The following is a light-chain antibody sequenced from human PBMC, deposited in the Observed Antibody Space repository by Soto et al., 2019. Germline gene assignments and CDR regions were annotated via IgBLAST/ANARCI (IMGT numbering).Light chain of an antibody. Sequence: EIVLTQSPGTLSLSPVERATLSCRASQSVRSSYLSWYQQKPGQAPRLLIYGSSSRATGIPDRFSGSGSGTDFTLTISRLEPEDFAVYYCQQYGSSPPYTFGQGTKLEIK. J-gene: IGKJ2*01. V-gene: IGKV3-20*01. CDR2: GSS. CDR3: QQYGSSPPYT. CDR1: QSVRSSY.